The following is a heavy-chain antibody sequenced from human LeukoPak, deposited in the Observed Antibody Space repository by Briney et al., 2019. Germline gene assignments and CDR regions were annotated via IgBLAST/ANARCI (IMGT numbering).Heavy chain of an antibody. Sequence: PSQTLSLTCTVSGGSISSSSYYWGWIRQPPGKGLEWIGEIKHSGSTNYNPSLKSRVTISVDTSKNQFSLKLSSVTAADTAVYYCARATPGDSGGYYYKRSRRSAFDYWGQGTLVTVSS. D-gene: IGHD3-22*01. J-gene: IGHJ4*02. V-gene: IGHV4-39*07. CDR1: GGSISSSSYY. CDR3: ARATPGDSGGYYYKRSRRSAFDY. CDR2: IKHSGST.